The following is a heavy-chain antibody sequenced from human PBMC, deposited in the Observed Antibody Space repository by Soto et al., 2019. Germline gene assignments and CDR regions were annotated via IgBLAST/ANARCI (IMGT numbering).Heavy chain of an antibody. D-gene: IGHD2-15*01. J-gene: IGHJ3*02. Sequence: EVQLVESGGGLVQPGGSLRLSCTASGFIVSDTYVNWVRQAPGKGLEWVSVISNRGDTHYADSVRGGFSLSRDISANTSQLQKNNLRVEDTAIYYSAREPRYCRGGSCSITGDAYDIWGQGTMVTVSS. CDR1: GFIVSDTY. V-gene: IGHV3-66*01. CDR2: ISNRGDT. CDR3: AREPRYCRGGSCSITGDAYDI.